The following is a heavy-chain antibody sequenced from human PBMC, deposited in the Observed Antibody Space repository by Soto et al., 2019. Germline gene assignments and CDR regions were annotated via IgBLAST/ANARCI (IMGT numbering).Heavy chain of an antibody. CDR3: ARDVVLRYFDWLSPRNRDYGMDV. CDR1: GGSISSYY. J-gene: IGHJ6*02. Sequence: PSETLSLTCTVSGGSISSYYWSWIRQPPGKGLEWIGYIYYSGSTNYNPSLKSRVTISVDTSKNQFSLKLSSVTAADTAVYYCARDVVLRYFDWLSPRNRDYGMDVWGQGTTVTVSS. CDR2: IYYSGST. V-gene: IGHV4-59*12. D-gene: IGHD3-9*01.